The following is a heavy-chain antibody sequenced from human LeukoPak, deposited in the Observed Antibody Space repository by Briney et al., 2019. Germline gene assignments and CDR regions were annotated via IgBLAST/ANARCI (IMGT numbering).Heavy chain of an antibody. CDR3: ARDHYGDYAKDY. CDR1: GFTFSGSA. V-gene: IGHV3-30-3*01. J-gene: IGHJ4*02. CDR2: ISYDGSNK. D-gene: IGHD4-17*01. Sequence: PGGSLKLSCAASGFTFSGSAMHWVRQASGKGLEWVAVISYDGSNKYYADSVRGRFTISRDNSKNTLYLQMNSLRAEDTAVYYCARDHYGDYAKDYWGQGTLVTVSS.